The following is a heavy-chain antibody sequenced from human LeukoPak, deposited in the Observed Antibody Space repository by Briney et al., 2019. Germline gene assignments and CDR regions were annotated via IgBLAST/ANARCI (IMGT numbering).Heavy chain of an antibody. Sequence: GGSLRPSCAASGFTFSSYWMSWVRQAPGKGLEWVANIKQDGREKYYVDSVKGRFTISRDNAKNSLYLQMNSLRAVDTAVYYCARDLDPSSSPFPYYFDYWGQGTLVTVSS. CDR2: IKQDGREK. D-gene: IGHD6-6*01. V-gene: IGHV3-7*01. CDR1: GFTFSSYW. J-gene: IGHJ4*02. CDR3: ARDLDPSSSPFPYYFDY.